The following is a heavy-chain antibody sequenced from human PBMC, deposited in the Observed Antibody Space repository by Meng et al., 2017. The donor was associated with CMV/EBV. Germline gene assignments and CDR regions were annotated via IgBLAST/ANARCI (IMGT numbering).Heavy chain of an antibody. Sequence: GGSLRLSCAASGFTFSTYAMSWVRQAPGKGLEWVSSISGGGGSTYYADSVKGRFTISRDNSKNTLYLQMNSLRAEDTAVYYCAKRWNYLDYWGQGKMVPVSS. J-gene: IGHJ4*02. CDR3: AKRWNYLDY. V-gene: IGHV3-23*01. CDR1: GFTFSTYA. D-gene: IGHD2-15*01. CDR2: ISGGGGST.